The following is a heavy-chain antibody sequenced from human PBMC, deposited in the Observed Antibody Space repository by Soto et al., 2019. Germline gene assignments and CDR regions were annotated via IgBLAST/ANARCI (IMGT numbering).Heavy chain of an antibody. CDR2: IWYDGSNK. D-gene: IGHD5-12*01. Sequence: QVQLVESGGGVVQPGKSLRLSCVASGSTFRSLGMHWVRQAPGKGLEWVALIWYDGSNKYYADSVKGRLTISRDNSKNTLYLQLNSLRDEDTAVYYGASDYERFVTWGQGTLVTVSS. J-gene: IGHJ5*02. V-gene: IGHV3-33*01. CDR3: ASDYERFVT. CDR1: GSTFRSLG.